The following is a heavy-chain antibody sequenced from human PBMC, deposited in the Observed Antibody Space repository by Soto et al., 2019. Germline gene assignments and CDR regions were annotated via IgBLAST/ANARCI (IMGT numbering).Heavy chain of an antibody. CDR3: ARDYYYDSSGYLWFDP. Sequence: QVQLQESGPGLVKPSQTLSLTCTVSGGSISSGGYYWSWIRQHPGKGLEWIGYIYYSGSTYYNPSLKSRVTISVDTSKNQFSLKLSSVTAADTAVYYCARDYYYDSSGYLWFDPWGQGTLVTVSS. D-gene: IGHD3-22*01. CDR2: IYYSGST. J-gene: IGHJ5*02. V-gene: IGHV4-31*03. CDR1: GGSISSGGYY.